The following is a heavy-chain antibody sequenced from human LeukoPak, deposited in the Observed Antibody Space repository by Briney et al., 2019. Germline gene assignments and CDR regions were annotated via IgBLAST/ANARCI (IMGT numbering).Heavy chain of an antibody. D-gene: IGHD7-27*01. CDR3: ARDRTGDFDY. J-gene: IGHJ4*02. CDR2: ISYDGSNK. CDR1: GFTFSSYA. Sequence: PGRSLRLSCAASGFTFSSYAMHWVRQAPGKGLEWVAVISYDGSNKYYADSVKGRFTISRGNSKNTLYLQMNSLRAEDTAVYYCARDRTGDFDYWGQGTLVTVSS. V-gene: IGHV3-30-3*01.